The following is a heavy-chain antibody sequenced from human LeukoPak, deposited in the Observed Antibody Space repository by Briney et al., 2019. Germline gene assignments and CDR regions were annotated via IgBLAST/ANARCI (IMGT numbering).Heavy chain of an antibody. Sequence: PSETLSLTCAVYGGSFSGYYWSWIRQPPGKGLEWIGEINHSGSTNCNPSLKSRVTISVDTSKNQFSLKLSSVTAADTAVYYCARGRGWFGESRGHYFDYWGQGTLVTVSS. D-gene: IGHD3-10*01. V-gene: IGHV4-34*01. CDR2: INHSGST. J-gene: IGHJ4*02. CDR3: ARGRGWFGESRGHYFDY. CDR1: GGSFSGYY.